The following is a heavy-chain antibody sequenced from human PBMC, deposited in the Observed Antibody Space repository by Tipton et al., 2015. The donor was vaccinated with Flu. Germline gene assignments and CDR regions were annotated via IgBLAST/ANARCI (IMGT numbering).Heavy chain of an antibody. CDR3: AREWGDAFDI. D-gene: IGHD3-16*01. J-gene: IGHJ3*02. V-gene: IGHV4-59*11. Sequence: LRLSRTVSGGSISSHYWSWIRQPPGKGLEWIGYIYYSGSISYNPSLKSRVTISVDTSKNQFSLKLSSVTAADTAVYYCAREWGDAFDIWGQGTMVTVSS. CDR2: IYYSGSI. CDR1: GGSISSHY.